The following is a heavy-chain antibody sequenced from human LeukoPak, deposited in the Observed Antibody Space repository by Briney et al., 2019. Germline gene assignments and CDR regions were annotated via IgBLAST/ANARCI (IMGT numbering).Heavy chain of an antibody. Sequence: GASVKVSCKAFGYTFTSYAMHWVRQAPGQRLEWMGWINAGNGNTKYSQKFQGRVTITRDTSASTAYMELSSLRSEDTAVYYCARGVGGAGWVVVITPSRLWFDPWGQGTLVTVSS. CDR3: ARGVGGAGWVVVITPSRLWFDP. D-gene: IGHD3-22*01. CDR1: GYTFTSYA. V-gene: IGHV1-3*01. CDR2: INAGNGNT. J-gene: IGHJ5*02.